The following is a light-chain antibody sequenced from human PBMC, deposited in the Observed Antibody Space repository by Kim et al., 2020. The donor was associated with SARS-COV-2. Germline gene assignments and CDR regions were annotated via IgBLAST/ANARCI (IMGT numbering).Light chain of an antibody. CDR3: ASWDDSLSGWV. Sequence: QSVLTQPPSASETPGQRVTISCSGSSSNIGSNTVNWYQQLPGTAPKLLIYSNDQRPSGVPDRFSGSKSGTSASLAISGLQTEDEADYYCASWDDSLSGWVFGGGTKVTVL. CDR2: SND. V-gene: IGLV1-44*01. J-gene: IGLJ3*02. CDR1: SSNIGSNT.